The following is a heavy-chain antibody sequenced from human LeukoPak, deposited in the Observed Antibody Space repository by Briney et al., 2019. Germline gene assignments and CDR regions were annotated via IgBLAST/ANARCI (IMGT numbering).Heavy chain of an antibody. D-gene: IGHD6-19*01. CDR3: AGAPGQWLEYGMDV. CDR1: GGSVSSGSYY. V-gene: IGHV4-61*01. Sequence: SETLSLTCTVSGGSVSSGSYYWGWLRQPPGKGLEWIGYIYYSGSTNYNPSLKSRVTISVDTSKNQFSLKLSSVTAADTAVYYCAGAPGQWLEYGMDVWGKGTTVTVSS. CDR2: IYYSGST. J-gene: IGHJ6*04.